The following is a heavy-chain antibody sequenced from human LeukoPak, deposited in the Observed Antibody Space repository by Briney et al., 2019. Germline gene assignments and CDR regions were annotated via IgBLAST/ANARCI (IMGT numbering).Heavy chain of an antibody. V-gene: IGHV3-30*02. CDR3: GKDFFGNYFWGIYRAFDY. Sequence: HPGGSLRLSCAASGFTVTRYGMHWVRQAPGKGLEWVAFIRYDGSDKYFADSVKGRFTISRDDSKNIMFLQMNSLRAEDTAVYYCGKDFFGNYFWGIYRAFDYWGRGALVTVSS. J-gene: IGHJ4*02. CDR1: GFTVTRYG. CDR2: IRYDGSDK. D-gene: IGHD3-16*02.